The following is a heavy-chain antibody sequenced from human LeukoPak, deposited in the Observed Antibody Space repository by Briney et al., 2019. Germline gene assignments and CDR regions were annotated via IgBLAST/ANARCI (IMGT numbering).Heavy chain of an antibody. D-gene: IGHD2-15*01. CDR3: ARASELHFDY. CDR1: GHTFTSYY. J-gene: IGHJ4*02. CDR2: INPSGGST. Sequence: ASEKVSCKASGHTFTSYYMHWVRQAPGQGLEWMGIINPSGGSTSYAQKFQGRVTMTRDTSTSTVYMELSSLRSEDTAVYYCARASELHFDYWGQGTLVTVSS. V-gene: IGHV1-46*03.